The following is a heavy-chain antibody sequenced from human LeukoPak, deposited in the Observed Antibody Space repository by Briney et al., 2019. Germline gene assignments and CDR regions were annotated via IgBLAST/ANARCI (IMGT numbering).Heavy chain of an antibody. Sequence: PSETLSLTCTVSGGSISSYYWSWIRQPAGKGLEWIGRIYTSGSTNYNPSLKSRVTISVDTSKNQFSLKLSSVTATDTAVYYCARSDYDYVWGSYRPFDYWGQGTLVTVSS. J-gene: IGHJ4*02. CDR3: ARSDYDYVWGSYRPFDY. V-gene: IGHV4-4*07. CDR2: IYTSGST. D-gene: IGHD3-16*02. CDR1: GGSISSYY.